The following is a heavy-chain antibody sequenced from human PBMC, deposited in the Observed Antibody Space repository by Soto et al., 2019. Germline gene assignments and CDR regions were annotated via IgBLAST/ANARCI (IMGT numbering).Heavy chain of an antibody. CDR2: IIPIFGTA. Sequence: QVQLVQSGAAVKKPGSSVKVSCKASGGTFSSYAISWVRQAPGQGLAWMGGIIPIFGTAHYAQKFQGRVTITADKSTSTAYMELSSLRSEDTAVYYCARLGYYDSSGLRGYWGQGTLVTVSS. J-gene: IGHJ4*02. CDR1: GGTFSSYA. CDR3: ARLGYYDSSGLRGY. D-gene: IGHD3-22*01. V-gene: IGHV1-69*06.